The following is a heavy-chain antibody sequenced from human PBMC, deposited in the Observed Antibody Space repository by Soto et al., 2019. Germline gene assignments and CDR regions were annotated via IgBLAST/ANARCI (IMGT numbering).Heavy chain of an antibody. CDR3: AKGKYSDIVVVQGATYFDS. CDR2: VSGSGGRT. D-gene: IGHD2-2*01. V-gene: IGHV3-23*01. J-gene: IGHJ4*02. CDR1: GFTFSTYA. Sequence: DVQLLESGGGLVQPGGSLRLSCAPSGFTFSTYAMSWVRQAPGKGLEWVSGVSGSGGRTYYADSVKGRFTISRDNSKNTLYLQMTSRRAEATAVYFCAKGKYSDIVVVQGATYFDSWGQGTLVTVSS.